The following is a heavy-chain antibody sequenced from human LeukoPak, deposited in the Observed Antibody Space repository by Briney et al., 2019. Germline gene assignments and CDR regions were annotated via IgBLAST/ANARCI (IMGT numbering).Heavy chain of an antibody. D-gene: IGHD4-17*01. J-gene: IGHJ3*02. CDR3: ATDYGAVGAFDI. CDR1: GYTLTEVS. Sequence: GASVKVSCKVSGYTLTEVSMHWVRQAPGKGLEWMGGFDPEDGETIYAQKFQGRVTMTEDTATDTAYMELSSLRSEDTAVYYCATDYGAVGAFDIWGQGTMVTVSS. CDR2: FDPEDGET. V-gene: IGHV1-24*01.